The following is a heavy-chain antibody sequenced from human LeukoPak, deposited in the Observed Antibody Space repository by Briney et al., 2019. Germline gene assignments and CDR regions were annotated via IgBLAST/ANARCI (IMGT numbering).Heavy chain of an antibody. Sequence: SETLSLTCTVSGGSISSYYWSWIRQPAGKGLEWIGRIYISGSGSTNYNPSLKSRVTISVDTSKNQFSLKLSSVTAADTAVYYCARARSPDAFDIWGQGTMVTVSS. CDR1: GGSISSYY. J-gene: IGHJ3*02. V-gene: IGHV4-4*07. CDR2: IYISGSGST. CDR3: ARARSPDAFDI.